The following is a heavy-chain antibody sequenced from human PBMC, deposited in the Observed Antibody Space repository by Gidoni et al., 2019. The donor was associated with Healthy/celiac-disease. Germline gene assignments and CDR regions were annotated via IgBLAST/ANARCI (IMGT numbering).Heavy chain of an antibody. J-gene: IGHJ5*02. CDR2: SSGSGCTT. CDR1: GFTFSSYA. V-gene: IGHV3-23*01. CDR3: ATLERARRGYNWFDP. D-gene: IGHD1-1*01. Sequence: EVQLLESGGGLVQPGGSLRLSCAASGFTFSSYAMSWVRQAPGKGLECVSASSGSGCTTFYADSVKGRFTISRDNSKNTLYLQMNRLRAEDTAVYYCATLERARRGYNWFDPWGQGTLVTVSS.